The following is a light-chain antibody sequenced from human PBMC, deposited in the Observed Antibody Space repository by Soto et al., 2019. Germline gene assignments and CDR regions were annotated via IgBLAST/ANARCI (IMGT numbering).Light chain of an antibody. J-gene: IGKJ1*01. V-gene: IGKV3-20*01. CDR3: QQYGSSPRT. Sequence: EIVLTQSPGTLSWSPGERATLSCRASQSVSSSYLAWYLQKPGQAPRLLIYGASSRATGIPDRFSGSGTGTDFTLTISRLEPEDFAVYYCQQYGSSPRTFGQGTKVEIK. CDR2: GAS. CDR1: QSVSSSY.